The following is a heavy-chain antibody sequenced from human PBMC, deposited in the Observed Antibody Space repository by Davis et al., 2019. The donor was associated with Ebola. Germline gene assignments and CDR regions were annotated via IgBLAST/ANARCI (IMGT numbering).Heavy chain of an antibody. CDR3: ARGYYGGLSHNWFDP. V-gene: IGHV1-46*01. D-gene: IGHD3-10*01. Sequence: ASVKVSCKASGYTFTSYGISWVRQAPGQGLEWMGIINPSGGSTSYAQKFQGRVTMTRDTSTSTVYMELSSLRSEDTAVYYCARGYYGGLSHNWFDPWGQGTLVTVSS. J-gene: IGHJ5*02. CDR1: GYTFTSYG. CDR2: INPSGGST.